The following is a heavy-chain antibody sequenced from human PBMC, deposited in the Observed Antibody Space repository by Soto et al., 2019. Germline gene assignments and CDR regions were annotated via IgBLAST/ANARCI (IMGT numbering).Heavy chain of an antibody. CDR3: ARRVRIGYMDV. CDR1: GGSISSGGYY. D-gene: IGHD3-3*02. CDR2: IYYSGST. Sequence: PSETLSLTCTVSGGSISSGGYYWSWIRQHPGKGLEWIGYIYYSGSTYYNPSLKSRVTISVDTSKSQFSLKLSSVTAADTAVYYCARRVRIGYMDVWGKGTTVTVSS. V-gene: IGHV4-31*03. J-gene: IGHJ6*03.